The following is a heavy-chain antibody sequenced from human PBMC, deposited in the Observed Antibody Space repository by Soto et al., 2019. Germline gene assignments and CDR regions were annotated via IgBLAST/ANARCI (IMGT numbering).Heavy chain of an antibody. Sequence: PGGSLRLSCAASKFTFSDYAMHWVRQAPGKGLEWVALISFDGSNNYYADSLKGRFTISRDNSNTTLFLQMNSLRAEDTAVYSCARDPGKGSCSGGYCYGPDYWGQGTVVTVSS. V-gene: IGHV3-30-3*01. CDR3: ARDPGKGSCSGGYCYGPDY. D-gene: IGHD2-15*01. CDR1: KFTFSDYA. J-gene: IGHJ4*02. CDR2: ISFDGSNN.